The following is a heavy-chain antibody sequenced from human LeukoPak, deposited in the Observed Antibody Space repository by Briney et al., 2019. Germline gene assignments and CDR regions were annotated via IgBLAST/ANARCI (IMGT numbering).Heavy chain of an antibody. V-gene: IGHV3-23*01. J-gene: IGHJ4*02. CDR2: ISGSGGST. Sequence: GGSLRLSCAASGFTFSSYAMSWVRQAPGKGLEWVSAISGSGGSTYYADSVEGRFTICRDNSRDTLYLQMNSLRAEDTAVYYCAKGYYDYVWGSYYFDYWGQGTLVTVSS. D-gene: IGHD3-16*01. CDR1: GFTFSSYA. CDR3: AKGYYDYVWGSYYFDY.